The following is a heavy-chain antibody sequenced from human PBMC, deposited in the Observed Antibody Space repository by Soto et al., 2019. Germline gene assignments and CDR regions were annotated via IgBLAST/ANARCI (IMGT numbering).Heavy chain of an antibody. CDR1: GFNFGLYA. V-gene: IGHV3-23*01. Sequence: ESGGRSVQPGGSLRLSCAASGFNFGLYAMTWVRQAPGKRLEWVSEISSSSGRTTRYGGSVRGRFTISRDNSRNTLYLEMTNLRVDDTATYFCAQMTVLTTSAFDVWGQGTTVTVSS. J-gene: IGHJ3*01. D-gene: IGHD4-17*01. CDR2: ISSSSGRTT. CDR3: AQMTVLTTSAFDV.